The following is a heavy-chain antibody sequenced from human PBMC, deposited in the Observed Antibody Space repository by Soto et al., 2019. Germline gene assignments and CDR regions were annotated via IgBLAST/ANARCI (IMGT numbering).Heavy chain of an antibody. CDR2: ISGSGGST. Sequence: GGSLRLSCAASGFTFSSYAMSWVRQAPGKGLEWVSAISGSGGSTYYADSVKGRFTISRDNSKNTLYLQMNSLRAEDTAVYYCAKAGGYSSGWYTSDYYGMDVWGQGTTVTVSS. CDR1: GFTFSSYA. D-gene: IGHD6-19*01. J-gene: IGHJ6*02. CDR3: AKAGGYSSGWYTSDYYGMDV. V-gene: IGHV3-23*01.